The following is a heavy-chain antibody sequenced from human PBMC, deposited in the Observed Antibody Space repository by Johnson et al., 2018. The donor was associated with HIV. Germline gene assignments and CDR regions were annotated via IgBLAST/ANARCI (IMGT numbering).Heavy chain of an antibody. J-gene: IGHJ3*02. D-gene: IGHD6-6*01. CDR1: GFTFNSYG. Sequence: QVQLVESGGGVVQPGRSLRLSCAASGFTFNSYGMHWVRQAPGKGLEWVAVIWYDGSNKYYADSVKGRITISRDNSKKTLYLQMNSMRAEDTALYFCTRRDSSELGDAFDIWGQGTMVTVSS. V-gene: IGHV3-33*01. CDR3: TRRDSSELGDAFDI. CDR2: IWYDGSNK.